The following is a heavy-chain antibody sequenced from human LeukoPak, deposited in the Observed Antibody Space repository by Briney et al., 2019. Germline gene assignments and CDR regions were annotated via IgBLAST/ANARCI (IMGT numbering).Heavy chain of an antibody. CDR3: ARGSDCSSWYVPDY. V-gene: IGHV3-21*01. D-gene: IGHD6-13*01. Sequence: GGSLRLSCAASGFTFSSYSMNWVRQAPGKGLEWVSSISSSSSYIYYADSVKGRFTISRDNAKNSLYLQINSLRAEDTAVYYCARGSDCSSWYVPDYWGQGTLVTVSS. CDR1: GFTFSSYS. J-gene: IGHJ4*02. CDR2: ISSSSSYI.